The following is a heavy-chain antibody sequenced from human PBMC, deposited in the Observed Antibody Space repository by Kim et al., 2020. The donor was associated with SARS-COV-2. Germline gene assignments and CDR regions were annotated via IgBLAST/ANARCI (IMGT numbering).Heavy chain of an antibody. V-gene: IGHV3-23*01. D-gene: IGHD3-16*01. CDR3: AKKLPSAFLED. Sequence: FYADSVKGRFTTSRDNSKNTVSLQMNSLRADDTAIYYCAKKLPSAFLEDWGRGSLVTVSS. J-gene: IGHJ4*02.